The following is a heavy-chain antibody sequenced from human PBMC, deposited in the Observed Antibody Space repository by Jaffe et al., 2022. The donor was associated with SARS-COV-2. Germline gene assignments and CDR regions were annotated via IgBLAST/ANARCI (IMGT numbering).Heavy chain of an antibody. J-gene: IGHJ4*02. V-gene: IGHV3-30*18. CDR3: AKDGPAWELLAGVRSFSGHFDY. D-gene: IGHD1-26*01. CDR2: ISYDGSNK. Sequence: QVQLVESGGGVVQPGRSLRLSCAASGFTFSSYGMHWVRQAPGKGLEWVAVISYDGSNKYYADSVKGRFTISRDNSKNTLYLQMNSLRAEDTAVYYCAKDGPAWELLAGVRSFSGHFDYWGQGTLVTVSS. CDR1: GFTFSSYG.